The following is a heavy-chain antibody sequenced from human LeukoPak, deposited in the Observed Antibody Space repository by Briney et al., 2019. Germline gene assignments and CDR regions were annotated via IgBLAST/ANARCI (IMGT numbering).Heavy chain of an antibody. V-gene: IGHV4-34*01. Sequence: SETLSLTCAVYGGSFSGYYWSWIRQPPGKGLEWIGEINHSGSTNYNPSLKSRVTISVDTSKNQFSLKLSSVTAADTAVYYCARERSEWLQPHGAFDIWGQGTMVTVSS. CDR2: INHSGST. CDR1: GGSFSGYY. CDR3: ARERSEWLQPHGAFDI. J-gene: IGHJ3*02. D-gene: IGHD5-24*01.